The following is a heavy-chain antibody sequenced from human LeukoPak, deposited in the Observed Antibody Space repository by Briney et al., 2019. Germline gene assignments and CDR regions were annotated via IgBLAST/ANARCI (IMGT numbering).Heavy chain of an antibody. CDR1: GDSISSGGYS. V-gene: IGHV4-30-4*07. Sequence: SETLSLTYAVSGDSISSGGYSWSWIRQPPGKGLEWIAYIHDSGSTYNNPSLKTRLSISIDTSKNQFSLKLSSVTAADTAVYYCAREGSDDYVWGSYRDAFDIWGQGTMVTVSS. D-gene: IGHD3-16*02. J-gene: IGHJ3*02. CDR3: AREGSDDYVWGSYRDAFDI. CDR2: IHDSGST.